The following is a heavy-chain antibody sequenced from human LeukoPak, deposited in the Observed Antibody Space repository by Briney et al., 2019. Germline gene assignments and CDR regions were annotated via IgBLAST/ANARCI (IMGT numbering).Heavy chain of an antibody. D-gene: IGHD1-26*01. V-gene: IGHV4-34*01. CDR3: ARLPVIVGAALEYYYYYMDV. Sequence: SETLSLTCAVYGGTFSGYYWSRIRQPPGKRLEWVGESNDSGGTNYNPSLKSRVTISADKSKNQVSLKLTSVTAADTAVYYCARLPVIVGAALEYYYYYMDVWGQGTTVTASS. J-gene: IGHJ6*03. CDR1: GGTFSGYY. CDR2: SNDSGGT.